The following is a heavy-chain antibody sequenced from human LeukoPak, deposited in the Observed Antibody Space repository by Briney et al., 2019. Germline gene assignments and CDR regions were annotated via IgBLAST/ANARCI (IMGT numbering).Heavy chain of an antibody. J-gene: IGHJ6*02. V-gene: IGHV3-7*01. D-gene: IGHD6-13*01. CDR2: IKQDGSEK. CDR1: GFTFSSYW. Sequence: PGGSLRLSCAASGFTFSSYWMSWVRQAPGKGLEWVANIKQDGSEKYYVDSVKGRFTISRDNAKNSLYLQMNSLRAEDTAVYYCASQQQLAYYYYYGMDVWGQGTTVTVSS. CDR3: ASQQQLAYYYYYGMDV.